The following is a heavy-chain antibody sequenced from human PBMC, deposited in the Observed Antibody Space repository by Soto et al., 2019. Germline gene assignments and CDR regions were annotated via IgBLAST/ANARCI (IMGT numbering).Heavy chain of an antibody. CDR2: INPSGGST. J-gene: IGHJ6*01. D-gene: IGHD5-18*01. CDR3: ASFFSVGGRDTGYYSGL. V-gene: IGHV1-46*01. Sequence: GLEWMGIINPSGGSTSYAQKFQGRVTMTRDTSTSTVYMELSSLRSEDTAVYYCASFFSVGGRDTGYYSGL.